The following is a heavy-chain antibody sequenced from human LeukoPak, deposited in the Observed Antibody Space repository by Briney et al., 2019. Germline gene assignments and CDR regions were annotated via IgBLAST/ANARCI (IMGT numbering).Heavy chain of an antibody. Sequence: GGSLRLSCTASGFICSDYPMSWARQAPGKGLEWVAGISSSGSGGNTYYADSVKGRFTICRDNAKNSLYLQMNSLRAEDTALYYCAKVNTVAGGFDYWGQGTLVTVSS. J-gene: IGHJ4*02. CDR2: ISSSGSGGNT. CDR3: AKVNTVAGGFDY. V-gene: IGHV3-23*01. CDR1: GFICSDYP. D-gene: IGHD6-19*01.